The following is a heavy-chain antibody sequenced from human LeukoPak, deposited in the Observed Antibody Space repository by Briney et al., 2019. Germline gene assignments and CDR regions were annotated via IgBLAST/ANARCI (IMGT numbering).Heavy chain of an antibody. CDR1: GGSISIGGYY. CDR3: ASSRYYSDSGGYPWSYYFDY. CDR2: IYTSGST. D-gene: IGHD3-22*01. Sequence: SETLSLTCTVSGGSISIGGYYWSWIRQPAGKGLEWIGRIYTSGSTNYNPSLKSRVTISVDTSKNQFSLKLTSVTAADTAVYYCASSRYYSDSGGYPWSYYFDYWGRGPLVTVSS. V-gene: IGHV4-61*02. J-gene: IGHJ4*02.